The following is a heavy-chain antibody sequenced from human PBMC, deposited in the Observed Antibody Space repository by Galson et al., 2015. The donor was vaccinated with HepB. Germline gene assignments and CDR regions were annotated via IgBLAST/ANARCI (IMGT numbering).Heavy chain of an antibody. CDR1: GDSVSSNSAA. CDR3: TRDRVSSGYDFDAFDI. D-gene: IGHD5-12*01. V-gene: IGHV6-1*01. Sequence: CAISGDSVSSNSAAWNWIRQSPSRGLEWLGRTYYRSKWYNDYAVSVKSRITISPDTSKNQFSLQLNSVTPEDTAVCYCTRDRVSSGYDFDAFDIWGQGTMVTVSS. J-gene: IGHJ3*02. CDR2: TYYRSKWYN.